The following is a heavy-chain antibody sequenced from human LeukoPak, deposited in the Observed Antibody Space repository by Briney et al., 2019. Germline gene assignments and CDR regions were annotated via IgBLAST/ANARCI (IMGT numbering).Heavy chain of an antibody. CDR2: IIPIFGTA. Sequence: ASVKVSCKASGGTFSSYAISWVRQAPGQGLEWMGGIIPIFGTANYARKFQGRVTITADESTSTAYMELSRLRSDDTAVYYCARADTYYDILTGYHPQGFDPWGQGTLVTVPS. CDR3: ARADTYYDILTGYHPQGFDP. V-gene: IGHV1-69*13. J-gene: IGHJ5*02. CDR1: GGTFSSYA. D-gene: IGHD3-9*01.